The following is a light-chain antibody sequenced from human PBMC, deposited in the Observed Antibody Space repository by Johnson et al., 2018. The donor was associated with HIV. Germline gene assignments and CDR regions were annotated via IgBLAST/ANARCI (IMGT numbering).Light chain of an antibody. CDR3: GTWDSSLSAS. Sequence: QSVLSQPPSVSAAPGQKVTISCSGSSSNIGNNYVSWYQQLPGTAPKLLIYDNNKRPSGIPDRFSGSKSGTSATLGITGLQTGDEADYYCGTWDSSLSASFGTGTKVTFL. J-gene: IGLJ1*01. V-gene: IGLV1-51*01. CDR1: SSNIGNNY. CDR2: DNN.